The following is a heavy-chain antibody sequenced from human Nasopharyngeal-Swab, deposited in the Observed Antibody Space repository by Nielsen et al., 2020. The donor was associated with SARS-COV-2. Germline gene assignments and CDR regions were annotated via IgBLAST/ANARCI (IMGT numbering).Heavy chain of an antibody. CDR3: ATDFYFDY. CDR2: ISPSGGAT. J-gene: IGHJ4*01. CDR1: WFTFSDYT. Sequence: GESLKISCVASWFTFSDYTMSWVRQSPGKGREWFSLISPSGGATYFADSVKGRFTVSRDNSRNTLYLQMNSLRVEDTALYYCATDFYFDYWGHGTLVTVSS. V-gene: IGHV3-23*01.